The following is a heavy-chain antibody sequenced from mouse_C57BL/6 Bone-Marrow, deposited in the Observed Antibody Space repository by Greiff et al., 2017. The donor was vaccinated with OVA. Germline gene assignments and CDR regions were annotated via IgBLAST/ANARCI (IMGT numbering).Heavy chain of an antibody. Sequence: VQVVESGPGLVAPSQSLSITCTVSGFSLTSYGVDWVRQSPGKGLEWLGVIWGVGSTNYNSALKSRLSISKDNSKSQVFLKMNSLQTDDTAMYYCARNYYGYAMDYWGQGTSVTVSS. D-gene: IGHD1-1*01. CDR2: IWGVGST. CDR3: ARNYYGYAMDY. V-gene: IGHV2-6*01. J-gene: IGHJ4*01. CDR1: GFSLTSYG.